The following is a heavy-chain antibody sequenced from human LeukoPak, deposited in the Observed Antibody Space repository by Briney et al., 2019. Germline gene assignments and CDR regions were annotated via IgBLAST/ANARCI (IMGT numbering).Heavy chain of an antibody. D-gene: IGHD2-8*01. CDR2: IIPIFGTT. CDR1: GYTFTDYY. J-gene: IGHJ2*01. Sequence: ASVKVSCKASGYTFTDYYMHWVRQAPGQGLEWMGGIIPIFGTTNYAQKFQGRVTITADKSTSTVYMELSSLRSEDTAVYYCAREGEGLGYCPYGVCNWYFDLWGRGTLVTVSS. V-gene: IGHV1-69*06. CDR3: AREGEGLGYCPYGVCNWYFDL.